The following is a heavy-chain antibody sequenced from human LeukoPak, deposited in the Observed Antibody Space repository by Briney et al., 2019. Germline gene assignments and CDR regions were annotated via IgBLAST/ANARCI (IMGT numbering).Heavy chain of an antibody. CDR1: GFTFSSYS. Sequence: GGSLRLSCAASGFTFSSYSMNWVRQAPGKGLEWVSYISSSSSTIYYADSVKGRFTISRDNAKNSLYLQMNSLRAEDTAVYYCARDLIEAAAFSYYYYDGMDVWGQGTTVTVSS. CDR3: ARDLIEAAAFSYYYYDGMDV. V-gene: IGHV3-48*04. CDR2: ISSSSSTI. J-gene: IGHJ6*02. D-gene: IGHD6-25*01.